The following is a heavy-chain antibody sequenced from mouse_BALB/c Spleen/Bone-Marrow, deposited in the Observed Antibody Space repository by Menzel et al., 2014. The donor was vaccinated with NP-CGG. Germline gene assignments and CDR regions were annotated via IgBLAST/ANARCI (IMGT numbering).Heavy chain of an antibody. Sequence: EVMLVESGGGLVQPGGSLKLSCAASGFDFSGYWMTWVRQAPGKGLEWIGEINPDSSTINYTPSLKDKFIISRDNAKNALYLQMSKVRSEGTALYYCARPGYYGYQDVWGAGTTVTVSS. CDR2: INPDSSTI. CDR3: ARPGYYGYQDV. CDR1: GFDFSGYW. J-gene: IGHJ1*01. D-gene: IGHD1-2*01. V-gene: IGHV4-1*02.